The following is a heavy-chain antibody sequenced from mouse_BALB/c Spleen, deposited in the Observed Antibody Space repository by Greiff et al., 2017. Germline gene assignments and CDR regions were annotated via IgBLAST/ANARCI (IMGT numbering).Heavy chain of an antibody. Sequence: VQLQQSGAELVKPGASVKLSCKASGYTFTSYYMYWVKQRPGQGLEWIGEINPSNGGTNFNEKFKSKATLTVDKSSSTAYMQLSSLTSEDSAVYYCTRAGRYWYFDVWGAGTTVTVSS. CDR3: TRAGRYWYFDV. CDR2: INPSNGGT. V-gene: IGHV1S81*02. J-gene: IGHJ1*01. CDR1: GYTFTSYY.